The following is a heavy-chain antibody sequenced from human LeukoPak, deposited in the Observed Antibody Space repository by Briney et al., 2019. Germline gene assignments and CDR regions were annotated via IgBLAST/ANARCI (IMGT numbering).Heavy chain of an antibody. CDR3: AKDLKGYYQAPFDP. J-gene: IGHJ5*02. V-gene: IGHV3-21*04. CDR2: ISSSSSYI. CDR1: GFTFSSYS. Sequence: GGSLRLSCAASGFTFSSYSMNWVRQAPGKGLEWVSSISSSSSYIYYADSVKGRFTISRDNSKNTLYLQMNSLRAEDTAVYYCAKDLKGYYQAPFDPWGQGTLVTVSS. D-gene: IGHD3-10*01.